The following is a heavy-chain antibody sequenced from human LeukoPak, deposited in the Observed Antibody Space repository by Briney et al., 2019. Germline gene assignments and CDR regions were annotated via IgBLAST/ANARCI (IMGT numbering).Heavy chain of an antibody. CDR1: GGSFSGYY. CDR2: INHSGST. V-gene: IGHV4-34*01. J-gene: IGHJ4*02. CDR3: ARHEYGDSEVDY. Sequence: SETLSLTCAVYGGSFSGYYWSWIRQPPGKGLEWIGEINHSGSTNYNPSLKSRVTISVDTSRNQFSLKLSSVTAADTAVYYCARHEYGDSEVDYWGQGTLVTVSS. D-gene: IGHD4-17*01.